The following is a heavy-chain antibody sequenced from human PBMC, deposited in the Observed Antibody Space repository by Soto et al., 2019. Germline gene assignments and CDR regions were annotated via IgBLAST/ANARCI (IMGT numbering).Heavy chain of an antibody. Sequence: GGSLRLSCAASGFTFSSYAMHWVRQAPGKGLEWVAVISYDGSNKYYADSVKGRFTISRDNSKNTLYLQMNSLRAEDTAVYYCARAPASSSWYSWGYYFDYWGQGTLVTVSS. V-gene: IGHV3-30-3*01. CDR2: ISYDGSNK. CDR1: GFTFSSYA. D-gene: IGHD6-13*01. CDR3: ARAPASSSWYSWGYYFDY. J-gene: IGHJ4*02.